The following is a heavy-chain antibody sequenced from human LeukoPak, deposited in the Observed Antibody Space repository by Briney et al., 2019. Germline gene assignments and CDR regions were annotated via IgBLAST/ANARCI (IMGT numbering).Heavy chain of an antibody. D-gene: IGHD3-3*01. V-gene: IGHV3-53*01. CDR1: GFTVSSNY. CDR3: ARGLEAGNYMDV. Sequence: EGSLILSCAASGFTVSSNYMNWSRQAPGKGMEWVSIIYSGGTTSYADSVKGRFTISRDSSKNTLYLQMNSLRADDTAVYYCARGLEAGNYMDVWGKGTTVTVSS. J-gene: IGHJ6*03. CDR2: IYSGGTT.